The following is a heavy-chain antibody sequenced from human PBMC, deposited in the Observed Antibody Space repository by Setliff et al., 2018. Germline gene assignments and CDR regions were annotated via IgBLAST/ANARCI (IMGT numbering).Heavy chain of an antibody. J-gene: IGHJ3*02. CDR3: ARVQRYKGAFDI. CDR1: GGSISSGTYY. D-gene: IGHD3-9*01. CDR2: FYNSGNT. V-gene: IGHV4-31*03. Sequence: SETLSLTCTVSGGSISSGTYYWSWIRQHPGKGLEWIGYFYNSGNTYYNPSLKSRFTISFDTPKNQFSLRLSSVTAVDTAVYYCARVQRYKGAFDIWGPGTLVTVS.